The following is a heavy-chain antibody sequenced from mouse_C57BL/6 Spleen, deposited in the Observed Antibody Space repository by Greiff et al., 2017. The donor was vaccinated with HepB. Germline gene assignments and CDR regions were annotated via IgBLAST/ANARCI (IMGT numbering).Heavy chain of an antibody. J-gene: IGHJ3*01. CDR3: ARYYYSNLAWFAY. CDR1: GYTFTSYW. D-gene: IGHD2-5*01. Sequence: VQLQQPGAELVKPGASVKMSCKASGYTFTSYWITWVKQRPGQGLEWIGDIYPGSGSTNYNEKFKSKATLTVDTSSSTAYMQLSSLTSEDSAVYYCARYYYSNLAWFAYWGQGTLVTVSA. V-gene: IGHV1-55*01. CDR2: IYPGSGST.